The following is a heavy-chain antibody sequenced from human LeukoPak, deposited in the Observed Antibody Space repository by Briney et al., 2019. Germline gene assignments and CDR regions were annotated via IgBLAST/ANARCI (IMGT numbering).Heavy chain of an antibody. Sequence: SETLSLTCTVSGGSISGSSYYWGWIHQPPGKGLEWIGSIYYSGSTYYNPSLKSRVTISVDTSKNQFSLKLSSVTAADTAVYYCARRVSGVGIGGMDVWGQGTTVTVSS. J-gene: IGHJ6*02. CDR3: ARRVSGVGIGGMDV. V-gene: IGHV4-39*01. CDR2: IYYSGST. D-gene: IGHD3-3*01. CDR1: GGSISGSSYY.